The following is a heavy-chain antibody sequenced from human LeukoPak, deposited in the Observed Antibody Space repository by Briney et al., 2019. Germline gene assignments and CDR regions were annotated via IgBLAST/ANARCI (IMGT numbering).Heavy chain of an antibody. V-gene: IGHV1-69*01. J-gene: IGHJ5*02. CDR2: ILPITATS. D-gene: IGHD2-2*02. CDR3: ARGAYMDLRGSFPP. CDR1: GGTCSNCA. Sequence: SLKVSCKASGGTCSNCAVSWLRQSPGQGLEWRVGILPITATSKYAPQFPGRLSFTADESTSPPYMELSSLRSHGPAVYYCARGAYMDLRGSFPPWGQGTLVTVSS.